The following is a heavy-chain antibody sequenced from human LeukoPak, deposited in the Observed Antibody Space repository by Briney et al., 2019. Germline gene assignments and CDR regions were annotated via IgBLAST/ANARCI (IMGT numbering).Heavy chain of an antibody. CDR3: ARSAGMVRGVIIEARYYYYYMDV. V-gene: IGHV1-69*06. Sequence: SVKVSCKASGYTFTGYYMHWVRQAPGQGLEWMGGIIPIFGTANYAQKFQGRVTITADKSTSTAYMELSSLRSEDTAVYYCARSAGMVRGVIIEARYYYYYMDVWGKGTTVTVSS. CDR2: IIPIFGTA. D-gene: IGHD3-10*01. J-gene: IGHJ6*03. CDR1: GYTFTGYY.